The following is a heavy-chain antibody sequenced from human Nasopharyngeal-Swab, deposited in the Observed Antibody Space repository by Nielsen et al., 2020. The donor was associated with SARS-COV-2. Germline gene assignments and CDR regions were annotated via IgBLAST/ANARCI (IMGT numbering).Heavy chain of an antibody. V-gene: IGHV3-23*01. CDR2: ISGSGGST. J-gene: IGHJ4*02. CDR3: AKAGVMVRGALYYFDY. D-gene: IGHD3-10*01. Sequence: WIRQPPGKGLEWVSAISGSGGSTYDADSVKGRFTISRDNSKNTLYLQMNSLKAEDTAVYYCAKAGVMVRGALYYFDYWGQGTLVTVSS.